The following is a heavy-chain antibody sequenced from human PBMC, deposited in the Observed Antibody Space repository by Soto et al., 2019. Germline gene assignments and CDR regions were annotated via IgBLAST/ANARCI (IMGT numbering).Heavy chain of an antibody. CDR3: ASHALYSSDWGGDV. J-gene: IGHJ2*01. Sequence: QVQLQESGPGLAKPSETLSLICTVSGGSFNRYYWSWIRQPPGKGQEWIGHIYNNGNTDYNPSLKSRVTISVDTSQNQFSLKLSSVTAADTAIYFRASHALYSSDWGGDVWGRGTLVTVSS. CDR1: GGSFNRYY. V-gene: IGHV4-59*01. D-gene: IGHD6-19*01. CDR2: IYNNGNT.